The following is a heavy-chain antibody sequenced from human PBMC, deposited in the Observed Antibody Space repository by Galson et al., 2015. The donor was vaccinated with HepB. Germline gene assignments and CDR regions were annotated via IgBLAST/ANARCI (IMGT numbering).Heavy chain of an antibody. D-gene: IGHD2-2*01. CDR3: ARGAPHCSSPSCVGLWDY. CDR1: GGSISGYY. CDR2: INHSGRT. J-gene: IGHJ4*02. Sequence: SETLSLTCAVYGGSISGYYWSWIRQPPGKGLEWIGEINHSGRTNYNPSLKSRVTISEDTSKKQFSLKVTSVTAAETAVYYCARGAPHCSSPSCVGLWDYWGQGALVTVSS. V-gene: IGHV4-34*01.